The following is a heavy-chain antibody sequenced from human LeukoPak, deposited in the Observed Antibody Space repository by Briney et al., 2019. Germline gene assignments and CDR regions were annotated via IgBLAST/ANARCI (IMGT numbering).Heavy chain of an antibody. CDR3: TTPSLYGSGSYPLGY. Sequence: ASVKVSCKASGGTFSSYAISWVRQAPGKGLEWMGGFDPEDGETFYAQKFRGRVTMTEDTSTDTAYMELSSLRSEDTAFYYCTTPSLYGSGSYPLGYWGQGTLVTVSS. J-gene: IGHJ4*02. CDR2: FDPEDGET. CDR1: GGTFSSYA. D-gene: IGHD3-10*01. V-gene: IGHV1-24*01.